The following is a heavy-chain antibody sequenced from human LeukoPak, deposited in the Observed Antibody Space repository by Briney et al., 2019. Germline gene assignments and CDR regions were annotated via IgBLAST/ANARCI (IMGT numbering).Heavy chain of an antibody. D-gene: IGHD5-12*01. Sequence: GRSLRLSCAASGFTFSSYGMHWVRQAAGKGLEWVAVISYDGSNKYYADSVKGRFTISRDNSKNTLYLQMNSLRAEDTAVYYCATSTDIVATIAWAFDYWGQGTLVTVSS. CDR1: GFTFSSYG. CDR2: ISYDGSNK. V-gene: IGHV3-30*03. CDR3: ATSTDIVATIAWAFDY. J-gene: IGHJ4*02.